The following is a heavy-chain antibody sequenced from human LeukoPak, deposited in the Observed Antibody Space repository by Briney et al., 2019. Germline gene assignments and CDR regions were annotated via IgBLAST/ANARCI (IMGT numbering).Heavy chain of an antibody. J-gene: IGHJ4*02. V-gene: IGHV1-18*01. CDR3: ARDRRQWELRGDFDY. CDR2: ISAYNGNT. Sequence: GASVKVSCKASGGTFSSYAISWVRQAPGQGLEWMGWISAYNGNTNYAQKLQGRVTMTTDTSTSTAYMELRSLRSDDTAMYYCARDRRQWELRGDFDYWGQGTLVTVSS. D-gene: IGHD1-26*01. CDR1: GGTFSSYA.